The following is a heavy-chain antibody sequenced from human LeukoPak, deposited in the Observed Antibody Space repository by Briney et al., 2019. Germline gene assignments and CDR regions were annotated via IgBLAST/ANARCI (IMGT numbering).Heavy chain of an antibody. V-gene: IGHV4-59*01. Sequence: SETLSLTCTVSGGSISSYYWSWIRQPPVKGLEWIGYIYYSGSTNYNPSLKSRVTISVDTSKNQFSLKLSSVTAADTAVYYCARSPVAFSGFLSYSSSFLYFDYWGQGTLVTVSS. CDR3: ARSPVAFSGFLSYSSSFLYFDY. CDR2: IYYSGST. CDR1: GGSISSYY. D-gene: IGHD6-6*01. J-gene: IGHJ4*02.